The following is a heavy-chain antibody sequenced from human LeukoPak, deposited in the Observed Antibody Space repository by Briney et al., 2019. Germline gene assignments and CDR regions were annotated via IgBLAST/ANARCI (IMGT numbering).Heavy chain of an antibody. V-gene: IGHV3-23*01. Sequence: GGSLRLSCAASGFTFSNYAMNWVRQAPGKGLEWVSAISGSGVNTYYEDSVKGRFTVSRDNSKNTLYLQMSSLRPEDTAIYYCVKARSSYSSSWSRFDPWGQGTLVTVSS. D-gene: IGHD6-13*01. J-gene: IGHJ5*02. CDR3: VKARSSYSSSWSRFDP. CDR2: ISGSGVNT. CDR1: GFTFSNYA.